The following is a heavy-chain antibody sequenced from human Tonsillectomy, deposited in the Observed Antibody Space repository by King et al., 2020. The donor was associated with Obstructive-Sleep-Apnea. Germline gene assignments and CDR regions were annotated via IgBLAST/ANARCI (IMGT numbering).Heavy chain of an antibody. Sequence: VQLVESGGGVVQPGRSLRLSCAASGFTFSSDGMHWVRQAPGKGLEWVAVIWYDGSNKYYADSVKGRFTISRDNSKNTLYLQMNSLRAEDTAVYYCAGDHADSGNAYYFDYWGQGTLVTVSS. CDR2: IWYDGSNK. D-gene: IGHD1-26*01. CDR3: AGDHADSGNAYYFDY. V-gene: IGHV3-33*01. CDR1: GFTFSSDG. J-gene: IGHJ4*02.